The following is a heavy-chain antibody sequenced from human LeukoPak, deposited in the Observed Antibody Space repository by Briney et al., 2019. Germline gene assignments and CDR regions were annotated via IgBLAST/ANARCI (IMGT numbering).Heavy chain of an antibody. CDR1: GASISSGSHY. J-gene: IGHJ4*02. CDR3: ARSLSRSSYGDFDY. Sequence: SETLSLSCTVSGASISSGSHYWNWIRQSPGRGLEWIGHIYYRGTTNYTPSLKSRVTISVDTSMNQFSLRLTSVTAADTAVYFCARSLSRSSYGDFDYWGQGTLVTVSP. D-gene: IGHD3-10*01. CDR2: IYYRGTT. V-gene: IGHV4-61*01.